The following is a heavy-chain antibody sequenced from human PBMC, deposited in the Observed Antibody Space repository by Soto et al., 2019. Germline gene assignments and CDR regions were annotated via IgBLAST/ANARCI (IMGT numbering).Heavy chain of an antibody. Sequence: EVQLVESGGGSVQPGGFLRLSCAASGFTFSSYWLHWVRQVPGKGLVWVSRINSDGTRITYADSVKGRFTISRDNAESTLYLQMNSLRAEDTAVYYCARLRGGFDYWGQGALVTVSS. CDR2: INSDGTRI. CDR3: ARLRGGFDY. J-gene: IGHJ4*02. V-gene: IGHV3-74*03. CDR1: GFTFSSYW.